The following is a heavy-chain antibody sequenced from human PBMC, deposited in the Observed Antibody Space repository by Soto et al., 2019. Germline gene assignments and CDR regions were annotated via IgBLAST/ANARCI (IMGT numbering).Heavy chain of an antibody. Sequence: SVKVSCKASGGTFSSYAISWVRQAPGQGLEWMGGIIPIFGTANYAQKFQGRVTITADESTSTAYMELSSLRSEDTAVYYCARAGIVGAPRHYYYDGMDVWGQGTTVTVSS. V-gene: IGHV1-69*13. J-gene: IGHJ6*02. CDR1: GGTFSSYA. CDR2: IIPIFGTA. D-gene: IGHD1-26*01. CDR3: ARAGIVGAPRHYYYDGMDV.